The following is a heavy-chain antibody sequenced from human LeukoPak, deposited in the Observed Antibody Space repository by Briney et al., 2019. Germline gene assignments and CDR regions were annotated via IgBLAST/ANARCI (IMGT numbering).Heavy chain of an antibody. CDR2: IKQDGREK. V-gene: IGHV3-7*01. CDR1: GFTFSSYW. Sequence: GGSLRLSCAASGFTFSSYWMSWVRQAPGKGLEWVANIKQDGREKYYVDSVKGRFTISRGNAKNSLYLQMNSLRAEDTAVYYCARGEGYDILTGYYEYNWFDPWGQGTLVTVSS. D-gene: IGHD3-9*01. J-gene: IGHJ5*02. CDR3: ARGEGYDILTGYYEYNWFDP.